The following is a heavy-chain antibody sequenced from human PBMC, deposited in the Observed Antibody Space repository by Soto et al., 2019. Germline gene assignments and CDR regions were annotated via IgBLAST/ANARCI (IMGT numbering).Heavy chain of an antibody. J-gene: IGHJ4*02. CDR3: VQTHKWLRFDY. D-gene: IGHD5-12*01. CDR2: IYWDGDK. CDR1: GFSLTTSGVG. V-gene: IGHV2-5*02. Sequence: QITLKESGPTLVKPTQTLTLTCTFSGFSLTTSGVGVGWIRQPPGKALEWLALIYWDGDKRYSPSLKSRLTIMKDASKNQVVLIMTNMDPVDTATYYWVQTHKWLRFDYWGQGTLVTVSS.